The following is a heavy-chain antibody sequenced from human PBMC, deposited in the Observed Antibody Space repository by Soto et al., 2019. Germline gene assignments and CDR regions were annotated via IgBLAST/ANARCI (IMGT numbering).Heavy chain of an antibody. D-gene: IGHD3-22*01. J-gene: IGHJ4*02. V-gene: IGHV3-64*04. CDR1: GFNFSYYG. Sequence: GGSLRLSCSVSGFNFSYYGMHGVRQAPGKGLEFVSAILATGRTTYYADSVKGRFTISRDNSKSTLYLQMSSLRAEDTAVYYCARGKYYYDSSGYPDFAYWGQGTPDTVSP. CDR2: ILATGRTT. CDR3: ARGKYYYDSSGYPDFAY.